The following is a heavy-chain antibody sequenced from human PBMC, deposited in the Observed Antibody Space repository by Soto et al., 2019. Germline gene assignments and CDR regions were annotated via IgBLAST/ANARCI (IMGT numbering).Heavy chain of an antibody. Sequence: EVQLVESGGGLVQPGGSLRLSCSGSGFTFTNHAINWVRQSPGRGLEFVGVISTDGSLTYYADSVKGRFTFSRDNSQNTVWLQMNSLRAEDTAVYHSLREEYNYGKGVFDYWGQGTLVFVSS. D-gene: IGHD1-1*01. CDR3: LREEYNYGKGVFDY. V-gene: IGHV3-64D*08. CDR1: GFTFTNHA. J-gene: IGHJ4*02. CDR2: ISTDGSLT.